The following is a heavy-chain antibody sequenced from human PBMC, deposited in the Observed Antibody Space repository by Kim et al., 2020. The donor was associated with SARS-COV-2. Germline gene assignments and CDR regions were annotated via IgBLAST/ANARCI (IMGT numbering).Heavy chain of an antibody. CDR2: MNPNSGNT. CDR1: GYTFTSYD. J-gene: IGHJ4*02. V-gene: IGHV1-8*01. D-gene: IGHD5-18*01. Sequence: ASVKVSCKASGYTFTSYDINWVRQATGQGLEWMGWMNPNSGNTGYAQKFQGRVTMTRNTSISTAYMELSSLRSEDTAVYYCARGRGYSYGYGPPVDYWGQGTLVTVSS. CDR3: ARGRGYSYGYGPPVDY.